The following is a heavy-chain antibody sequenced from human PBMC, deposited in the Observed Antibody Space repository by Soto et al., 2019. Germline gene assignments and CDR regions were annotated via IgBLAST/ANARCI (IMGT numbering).Heavy chain of an antibody. CDR1: GFTFSIYA. CDR2: INGHGGST. CDR3: AKGVGYSSGTY. V-gene: IGHV3-23*01. Sequence: EVHLLESGGGFVKPGGSLRLSCAASGFTFSIYAMNWVRQAPGKGLEWVSNINGHGGSTYYADSVKGRFTISRDNSKNTLYLQMHGLRAEDTAVYYCAKGVGYSSGTYWSQGTLVTVSS. J-gene: IGHJ4*02. D-gene: IGHD6-19*01.